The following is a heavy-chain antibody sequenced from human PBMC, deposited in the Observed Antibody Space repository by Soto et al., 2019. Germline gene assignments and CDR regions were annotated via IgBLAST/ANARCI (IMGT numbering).Heavy chain of an antibody. V-gene: IGHV3-9*01. CDR1: GFSFGDYD. J-gene: IGHJ4*02. D-gene: IGHD5-12*01. CDR3: ATRDPGDY. Sequence: QLGGSLGLSCAASGFSFGDYDMHWVRQAPGKGLEWVSGNSWNSGNIGYADSVKGRFTISRDNAKNSLYLQMNSLRVEDTAVYYYATRDPGDYWGQGTLVIVSS. CDR2: NSWNSGNI.